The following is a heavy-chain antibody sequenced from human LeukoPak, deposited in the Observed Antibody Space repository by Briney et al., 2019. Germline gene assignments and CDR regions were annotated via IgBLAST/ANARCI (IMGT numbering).Heavy chain of an antibody. V-gene: IGHV4-39*01. J-gene: IGHJ4*02. Sequence: PSETLSLTCSVSRDYIRHIDYYWVWIRQPPGKGLEWIGNVYKSGTTSYNPSLSSRVTMSIDTSKSQFSLRLTSVTAADTAVYYCARQTGSGLFILPGGQGTLVTVSS. D-gene: IGHD3/OR15-3a*01. CDR3: ARQTGSGLFILP. CDR1: RDYIRHIDYY. CDR2: VYKSGTT.